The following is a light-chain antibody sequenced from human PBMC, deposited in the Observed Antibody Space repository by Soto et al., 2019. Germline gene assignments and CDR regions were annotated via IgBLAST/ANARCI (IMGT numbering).Light chain of an antibody. CDR2: GAS. CDR3: QQYNNWPRT. CDR1: QSVSSN. Sequence: EIVMTQSPATLSVSPGERATVSCRASQSVSSNLAWYQQKPGQAPRLLIYGASTRATGIPARFSGSGSGTEFTLTIGSLQSEDLAVYYCQQYNNWPRTFGQGTTLEIK. J-gene: IGKJ2*01. V-gene: IGKV3-15*01.